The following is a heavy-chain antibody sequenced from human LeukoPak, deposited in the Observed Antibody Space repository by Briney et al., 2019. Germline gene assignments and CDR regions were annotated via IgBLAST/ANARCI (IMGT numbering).Heavy chain of an antibody. CDR3: ASPGEYVDTAMVPYSY. V-gene: IGHV3-30*02. CDR1: GFTFSSYG. J-gene: IGHJ4*02. CDR2: IRYDGSNK. D-gene: IGHD5-18*01. Sequence: PGGSLRLSCAASGFTFSSYGMHWVRQAPGKGLEWVAFIRYDGSNKYYADSVKGRFTISRDNSKNTLYLQMNSLRAEDTAVYYCASPGEYVDTAMVPYSYWGQGTLVTVSS.